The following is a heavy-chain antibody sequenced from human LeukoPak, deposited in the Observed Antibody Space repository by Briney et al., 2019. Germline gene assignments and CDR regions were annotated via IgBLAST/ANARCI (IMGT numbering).Heavy chain of an antibody. J-gene: IGHJ3*02. CDR2: ISSSSGAI. CDR3: VRDYMYAFDI. CDR1: GFTFSSYA. Sequence: GGSLRLSCAASGFTFSSYAMSWVRQAPGKGWEWVSYISSSSGAIYYADSVRGRFTISRDNAESSLYLQMTSLRAEDTAVYFCVRDYMYAFDIWGQGTMVTVSS. V-gene: IGHV3-48*01.